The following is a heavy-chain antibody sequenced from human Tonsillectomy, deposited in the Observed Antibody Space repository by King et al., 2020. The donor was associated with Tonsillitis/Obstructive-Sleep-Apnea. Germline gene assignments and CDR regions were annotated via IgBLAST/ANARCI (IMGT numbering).Heavy chain of an antibody. V-gene: IGHV4-59*01. D-gene: IGHD2/OR15-2a*01. CDR2: IYNSGST. J-gene: IGHJ3*02. CDR1: GGSISSYY. Sequence: VQLQESGPGLVKPSETLSLTCTVSGGSISSYYWSWIRQPPGKGLECIGYIYNSGSTNYNPSLNSRVTISVDTSKNQFSLKLSSVTAADTAVYYCASTFTTRDAFDIWGQGTMVTVSS. CDR3: ASTFTTRDAFDI.